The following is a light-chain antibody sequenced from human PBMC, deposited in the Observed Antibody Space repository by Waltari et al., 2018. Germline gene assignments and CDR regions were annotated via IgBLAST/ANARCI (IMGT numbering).Light chain of an antibody. Sequence: SSDLTQDPDVSVALGQTVRITCQGDILSTYLGNWCRQKPGQAPELVIYGKNNRPSGIPDRFSASSSENTASLIITGAQAEDEADYYCSSRELSGHVVFGGGTRLTVL. CDR1: ILSTYL. V-gene: IGLV3-19*01. J-gene: IGLJ2*01. CDR2: GKN. CDR3: SSRELSGHVV.